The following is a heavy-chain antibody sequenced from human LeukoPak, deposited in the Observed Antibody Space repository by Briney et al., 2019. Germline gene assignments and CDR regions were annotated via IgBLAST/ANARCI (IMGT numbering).Heavy chain of an antibody. CDR2: IIPILGTT. D-gene: IGHD1-26*01. CDR3: ARSYRTYYYYYMDV. V-gene: IGHV1-69*13. J-gene: IGHJ6*03. Sequence: SVKVSCKASGDTFSSYAISWVRQAPGQGLEWMGGIIPILGTTNYAQKFQGRVTITADESTSTAYMELSSLRSEDTAVYYCARSYRTYYYYYMDVWGKGTTVTISS. CDR1: GDTFSSYA.